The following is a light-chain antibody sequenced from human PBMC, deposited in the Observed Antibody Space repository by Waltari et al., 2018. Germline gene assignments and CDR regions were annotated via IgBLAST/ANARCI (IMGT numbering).Light chain of an antibody. V-gene: IGLV2-14*01. CDR1: STDVGGYNY. Sequence: QSALTQPASVSGSPGQSITIPCTGSSTDVGGYNYVSWYQQPQAKAPKLMIYGVNNPPSGVPIRFSGSKSGNTASLTSAGLQAEDEADYYCSSYTKSVSHVFGTGTKVTVL. CDR2: GVN. CDR3: SSYTKSVSHV. J-gene: IGLJ1*01.